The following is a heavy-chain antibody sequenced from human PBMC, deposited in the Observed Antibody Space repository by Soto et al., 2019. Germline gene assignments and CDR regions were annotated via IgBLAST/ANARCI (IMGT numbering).Heavy chain of an antibody. CDR3: ARDGDFWSGYYRWFDP. V-gene: IGHV3-48*02. Sequence: GGSLRLSCAASGFTFSSYSMNWVRQAPGKGLEWVSYISSSSSTIYYADSVKGRFTISRDNAKNSLYLQMNSLRDEDTAVYYCARDGDFWSGYYRWFDPWGQGTLVTVSS. CDR2: ISSSSSTI. J-gene: IGHJ5*02. CDR1: GFTFSSYS. D-gene: IGHD3-3*01.